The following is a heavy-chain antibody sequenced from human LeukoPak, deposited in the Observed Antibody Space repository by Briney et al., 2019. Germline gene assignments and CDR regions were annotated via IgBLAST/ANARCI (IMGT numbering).Heavy chain of an antibody. CDR2: IYYSGST. CDR1: GGSISSSSYY. CDR3: ARRVVLRAGPTSYFDY. V-gene: IGHV4-39*01. Sequence: SETLSLTCTVSGGSISSSSYYWGWIRQPPGKGLEWIGSIYYSGSTYYNPSLKSRVTISVDTSKNQFSLKLSSVTAADTAVYYCARRVVLRAGPTSYFDYWGQGTLVTVSS. J-gene: IGHJ4*02. D-gene: IGHD3-10*01.